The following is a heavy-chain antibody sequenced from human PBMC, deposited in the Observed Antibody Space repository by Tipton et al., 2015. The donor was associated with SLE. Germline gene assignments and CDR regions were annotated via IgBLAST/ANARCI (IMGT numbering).Heavy chain of an antibody. CDR2: IRNRANSHTT. D-gene: IGHD3-22*01. CDR3: TTAETAASHLVIFDF. J-gene: IGHJ4*02. V-gene: IGHV3-72*01. Sequence: SLRLSCVVSGFTFSDHYMDWVRQAPGKGLEWVGRIRNRANSHTTQYAASVRGRFTISRDDSENSMYLQMNSLKTEDTAVYFCTTAETAASHLVIFDFWGPGTLVTVSS. CDR1: GFTFSDHY.